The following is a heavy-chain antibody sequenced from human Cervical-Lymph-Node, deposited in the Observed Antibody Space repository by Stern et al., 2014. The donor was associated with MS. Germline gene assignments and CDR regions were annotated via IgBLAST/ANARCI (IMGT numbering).Heavy chain of an antibody. CDR3: ARGETPTPSYGLDV. CDR2: IIPIFGTT. J-gene: IGHJ6*02. CDR1: GDSFSGYD. Sequence: QVQLVQSGAEVKKPGSSGKVSCKASGDSFSGYDVSWVRQAPGQGLEWLGKIIPIFGTTYYAQKFQGRLTITADKSPGTAYMELSSLTSDDTAVYYCARGETPTPSYGLDVWGPGTTVTVSS. V-gene: IGHV1-69*06. D-gene: IGHD4-23*01.